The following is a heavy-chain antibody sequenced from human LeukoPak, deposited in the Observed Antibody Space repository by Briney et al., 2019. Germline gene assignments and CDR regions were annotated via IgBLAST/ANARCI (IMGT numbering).Heavy chain of an antibody. J-gene: IGHJ6*02. Sequence: ASVKVSCKPSGYSFTAYWIHWVRQAPGQGLEWLGWINPNSGGTNYVQTFQGRVTMTRDTSISTAYLELSRLRSDDTGVYYCGLTVTYSDGMDVWGQGTTVTVSS. D-gene: IGHD4-17*01. V-gene: IGHV1-2*02. CDR1: GYSFTAYW. CDR2: INPNSGGT. CDR3: GLTVTYSDGMDV.